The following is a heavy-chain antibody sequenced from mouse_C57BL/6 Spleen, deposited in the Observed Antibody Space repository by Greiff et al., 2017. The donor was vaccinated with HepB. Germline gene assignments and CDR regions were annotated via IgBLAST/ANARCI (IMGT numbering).Heavy chain of an antibody. Sequence: VQLQQSGPELVKPGASVKISCKASGYTFTDYYMNWVKQSHGKSLEWIGDINPNNGGTSYNQKFKGKATLTVDKSSSTAYMELRSLTSEDSAVYYCAKGRRAMDYWGQGTSVTVSS. CDR2: INPNNGGT. V-gene: IGHV1-26*01. J-gene: IGHJ4*01. CDR3: AKGRRAMDY. CDR1: GYTFTDYY.